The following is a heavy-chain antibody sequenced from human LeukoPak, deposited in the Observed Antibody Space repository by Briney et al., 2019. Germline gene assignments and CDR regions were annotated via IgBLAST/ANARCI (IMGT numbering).Heavy chain of an antibody. CDR3: ATEGPNYYMDV. Sequence: SVKVSCKSSGGTLIKFGISWVRQAPGEGLEWMGGIIPMFGAANYAQKFQGRVTITTDESTTTAHMELISLTSDDTAVYFCATEGPNYYMDVWGKGTTVTVSS. V-gene: IGHV1-69*05. CDR1: GGTLIKFG. J-gene: IGHJ6*03. CDR2: IIPMFGAA.